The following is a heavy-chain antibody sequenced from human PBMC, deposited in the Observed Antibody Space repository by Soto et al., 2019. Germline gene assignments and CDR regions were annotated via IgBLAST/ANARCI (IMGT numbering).Heavy chain of an antibody. J-gene: IGHJ4*02. Sequence: SETLSLTCTVSGGSISNSDYFGAWMRQPPGKGLEWVGTISHTGSPRYNPSLKSRVTISVDTSKNQFSLRLPSVTAADTAVFYCASQLESTTYFDYWGRGTLVTVSS. CDR3: ASQLESTTYFDY. CDR2: ISHTGSP. CDR1: GGSISNSDYF. V-gene: IGHV4-39*01. D-gene: IGHD1-1*01.